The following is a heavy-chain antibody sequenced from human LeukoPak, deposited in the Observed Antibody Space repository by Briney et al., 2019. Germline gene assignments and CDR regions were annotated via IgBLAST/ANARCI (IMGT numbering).Heavy chain of an antibody. D-gene: IGHD6-19*01. CDR3: ARLRLAVDGSNFDY. CDR2: IYTSGST. V-gene: IGHV4-4*09. J-gene: IGHJ4*02. Sequence: PSETLSLTCAVYGGSFSGYYWSWIRQPPGKGLEWIGYIYTSGSTNYNPSLKSRVTISVDTSKNQFSLKLSSVTAADTAVYYCARLRLAVDGSNFDYWGQGTLVTVSS. CDR1: GGSFSGYY.